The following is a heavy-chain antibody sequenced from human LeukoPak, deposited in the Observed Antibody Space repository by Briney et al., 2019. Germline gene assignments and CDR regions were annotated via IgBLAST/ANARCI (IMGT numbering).Heavy chain of an antibody. CDR3: ARPPLGGSLGGDY. J-gene: IGHJ4*02. D-gene: IGHD3-10*01. CDR2: IYYSGTT. CDR1: GASISSSDYY. V-gene: IGHV4-39*01. Sequence: SETLSLTCTVSGASISSSDYYCGWIRQPPGKGLEWIGSIYYSGTTYYNPSLKSRVTISVDTSKNQFSLELTSVTAADTAVYYCARPPLGGSLGGDYWGQGTLVTVSS.